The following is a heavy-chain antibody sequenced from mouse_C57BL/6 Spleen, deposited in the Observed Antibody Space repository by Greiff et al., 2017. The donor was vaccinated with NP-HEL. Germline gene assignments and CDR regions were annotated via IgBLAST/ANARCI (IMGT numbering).Heavy chain of an antibody. CDR3: ARVEGWLLPTY. Sequence: QVQLKQPGAELVKPGASVKLSCKASGYTFTSYWMHWVKQRPGQGLEWIGMIHPNSGSTNYNEKFKSKATLTVDKSSSTAYMQLSSLTSEDSAVYDCARVEGWLLPTYWGQGTTLTVSS. CDR1: GYTFTSYW. J-gene: IGHJ2*01. CDR2: IHPNSGST. V-gene: IGHV1-64*01. D-gene: IGHD2-3*01.